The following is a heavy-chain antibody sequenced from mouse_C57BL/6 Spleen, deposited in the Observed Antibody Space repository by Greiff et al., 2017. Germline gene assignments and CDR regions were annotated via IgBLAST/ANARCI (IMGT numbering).Heavy chain of an antibody. J-gene: IGHJ1*03. D-gene: IGHD2-3*01. CDR3: ARNDGSWYFDV. CDR2: IWSGGST. CDR1: GFSLTSYG. Sequence: VQRVESGPGLVQPSQSLSITCTVSGFSLTSYGGHWVRQSPGKGLEWLGVIWSGGSTDYNAAFISRLSISKDNSKSQVFFKMNSLQADDTAIYYCARNDGSWYFDVWGTGTTVTVSS. V-gene: IGHV2-2*01.